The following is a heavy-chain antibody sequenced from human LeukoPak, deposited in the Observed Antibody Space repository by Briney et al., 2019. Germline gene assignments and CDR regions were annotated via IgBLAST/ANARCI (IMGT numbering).Heavy chain of an antibody. CDR2: ISSSSSYI. J-gene: IGHJ6*03. CDR3: ARDAPFYGDYVYFFYMDV. D-gene: IGHD4-17*01. V-gene: IGHV3-21*01. CDR1: GFTSSSYN. Sequence: GGSLRLSCAASGFTSSSYNMNWVRQAPGKGLEWVSSISSSSSYIYYADSVKGRFTISRDNAKNSLYLQMNSLRAEDTAVYYCARDAPFYGDYVYFFYMDVWGKGTTVTISS.